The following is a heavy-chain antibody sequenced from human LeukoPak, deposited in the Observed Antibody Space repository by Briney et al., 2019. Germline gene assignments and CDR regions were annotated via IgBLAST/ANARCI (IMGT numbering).Heavy chain of an antibody. D-gene: IGHD4-17*01. CDR2: IIPILGIA. Sequence: SVKVSCKASGGTFSSYAISWVRQAPGQGLEWMGRIIPILGIANYAQKFQGRVTITADKPTSTAYMELSSLRSEDTAVYYCARRMTTVTTNWFDPWGQGTLVTVSS. V-gene: IGHV1-69*04. CDR3: ARRMTTVTTNWFDP. J-gene: IGHJ5*02. CDR1: GGTFSSYA.